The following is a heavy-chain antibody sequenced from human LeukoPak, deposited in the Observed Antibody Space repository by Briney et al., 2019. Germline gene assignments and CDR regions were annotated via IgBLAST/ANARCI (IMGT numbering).Heavy chain of an antibody. D-gene: IGHD3-9*01. CDR2: IIPIFDTV. CDR3: ARDLLGSHTGYSSGAWDY. J-gene: IGHJ4*02. Sequence: SVKVSCKASGGTFNNFAISWVRQAPGQGLEWMGGIIPIFDTVDYAQKFQGRLTITADESTSTAYMELSSLRAEDTAVYYCARDLLGSHTGYSSGAWDYWGQGTQVTVSS. CDR1: GGTFNNFA. V-gene: IGHV1-69*13.